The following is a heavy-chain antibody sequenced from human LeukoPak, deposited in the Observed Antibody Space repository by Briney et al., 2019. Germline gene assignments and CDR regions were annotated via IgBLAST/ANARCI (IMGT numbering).Heavy chain of an antibody. J-gene: IGHJ3*02. V-gene: IGHV4-61*01. Sequence: SETLSLTCTVSGGSISSSSYYWGWIRQPPGKGLEWIGYIYYSGSTNYNPSLKSRVTISVDTSKNQFSLKLSSVTAADTAVYYCARDYCSGGSCYYAAFDIWGQGTMVTVSS. CDR2: IYYSGST. CDR1: GGSISSSSYY. CDR3: ARDYCSGGSCYYAAFDI. D-gene: IGHD2-15*01.